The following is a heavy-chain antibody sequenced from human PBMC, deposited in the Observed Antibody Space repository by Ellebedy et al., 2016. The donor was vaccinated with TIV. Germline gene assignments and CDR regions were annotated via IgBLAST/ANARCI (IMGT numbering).Heavy chain of an antibody. CDR1: GFSISNYA. V-gene: IGHV3-30*04. CDR3: ARAVPGTKDFDP. D-gene: IGHD6-19*01. CDR2: IGHNSREK. Sequence: PGGSLRLCCAAAGFSISNYALHWVRQGAGKGLEGVGVIGHNSREKFYADSVKGRFTISRDNSNNILYLQMSSLTGDDPAKYFCARAVPGTKDFDPWGLGTLVTVSS. J-gene: IGHJ5*02.